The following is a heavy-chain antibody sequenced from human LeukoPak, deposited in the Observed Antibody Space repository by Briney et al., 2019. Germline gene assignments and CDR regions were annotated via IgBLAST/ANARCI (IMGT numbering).Heavy chain of an antibody. V-gene: IGHV3-21*01. CDR1: GFAFSSYS. CDR3: ARDLNWGAGALDI. CDR2: INVSPAYI. D-gene: IGHD7-27*01. Sequence: GESLRLSCAASGFAFSSYSMTWVRQAPGKGLEWVSSINVSPAYISDADSVKGRFTISRDNAKNSLYLHVNSLRAEDTAVYFCARDLNWGAGALDIWGQGTMVTVSS. J-gene: IGHJ3*02.